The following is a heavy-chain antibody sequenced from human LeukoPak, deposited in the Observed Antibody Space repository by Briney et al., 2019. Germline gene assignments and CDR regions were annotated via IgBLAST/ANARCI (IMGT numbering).Heavy chain of an antibody. CDR2: MNPNSRGT. CDR3: TSSLTGDLHFDI. Sequence: ASVKVSCKASGYSFTGYYMHWVRQAPGQGLEWMGWMNPNSRGTNHAQKFQRRVTMTRDTSISTAYMELSRLRSDDTAVYYCTSSLTGDLHFDIWGQGTMVTVSS. D-gene: IGHD7-27*01. J-gene: IGHJ3*02. CDR1: GYSFTGYY. V-gene: IGHV1-2*02.